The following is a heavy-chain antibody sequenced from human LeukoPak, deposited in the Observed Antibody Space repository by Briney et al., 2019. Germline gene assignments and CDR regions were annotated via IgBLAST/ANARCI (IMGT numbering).Heavy chain of an antibody. Sequence: GASVKVSCKASGGTFSSYAISWVRQAPGQGLEWMGGIIPIFGTANYAQKFQGRVTITADESTSTAYMELSSLRSEDTAVYYCARIWNELVGNYYYYYMDVWGKGTTVTVSS. J-gene: IGHJ6*03. CDR1: GGTFSSYA. CDR3: ARIWNELVGNYYYYYMDV. CDR2: IIPIFGTA. D-gene: IGHD1-1*01. V-gene: IGHV1-69*13.